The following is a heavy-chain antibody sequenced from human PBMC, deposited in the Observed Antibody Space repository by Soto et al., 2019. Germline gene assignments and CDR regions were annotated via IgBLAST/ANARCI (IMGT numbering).Heavy chain of an antibody. J-gene: IGHJ5*02. CDR2: IYYSGST. D-gene: IGHD2-2*03. CDR3: ARLFLVGLDIVVVPAAPEGWFDP. Sequence: SETLSLTCTVSGGSISSYYWSWIRQPPGKGLEWIGYIYYSGSTNYNPSLKSRVTISVDTSKNQFSLKLSSVTAADTAVYYCARLFLVGLDIVVVPAAPEGWFDPWGQGTLVTVSS. V-gene: IGHV4-59*08. CDR1: GGSISSYY.